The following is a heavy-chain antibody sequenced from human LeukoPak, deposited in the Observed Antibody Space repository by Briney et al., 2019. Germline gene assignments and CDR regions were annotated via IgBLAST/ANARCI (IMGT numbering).Heavy chain of an antibody. Sequence: SETLSLTCTVSGGSISSYYWSWIRQPPGKGLEWIGYIYYSGDTNYNPSLKSRVTISVDTSKNQFSLKLSSVTAADTAVYYCARSTSYSSSYVYWGQGTLVTVSS. CDR3: ARSTSYSSSYVY. V-gene: IGHV4-59*01. CDR1: GGSISSYY. D-gene: IGHD6-13*01. CDR2: IYYSGDT. J-gene: IGHJ4*02.